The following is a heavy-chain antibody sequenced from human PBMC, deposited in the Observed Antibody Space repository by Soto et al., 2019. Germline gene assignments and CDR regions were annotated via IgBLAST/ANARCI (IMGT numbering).Heavy chain of an antibody. CDR3: VRDLHYYDSSGYYYEAEYFQH. J-gene: IGHJ1*01. CDR2: ISAYNGNT. V-gene: IGHV1-18*04. D-gene: IGHD3-22*01. Sequence: ASVKVSCKASGYTFTSYGISWVRQAPGQGLEWMGWISAYNGNTNYAQKLQGRVTMTTDTSTSTAYMELRSLRSDDTAVYYCVRDLHYYDSSGYYYEAEYFQHWGQGTLVTVSS. CDR1: GYTFTSYG.